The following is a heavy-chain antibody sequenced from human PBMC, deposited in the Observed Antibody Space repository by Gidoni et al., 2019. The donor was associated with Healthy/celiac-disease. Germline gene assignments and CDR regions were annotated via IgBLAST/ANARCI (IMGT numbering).Heavy chain of an antibody. CDR1: GFNFSSYS. D-gene: IGHD2-2*01. CDR2: IISSSSTI. Sequence: EVQLVESGGGLVQPGGSLRLACAASGFNFSSYSRNWFRQAPGKGLEGVSYIISSSSTIYYADSVKGRFTISRDNAKNSLYLQMNSLRDDDTAVYYCARVDRVVPAAHFDYWGQGTLVTVSS. CDR3: ARVDRVVPAAHFDY. V-gene: IGHV3-48*02. J-gene: IGHJ4*02.